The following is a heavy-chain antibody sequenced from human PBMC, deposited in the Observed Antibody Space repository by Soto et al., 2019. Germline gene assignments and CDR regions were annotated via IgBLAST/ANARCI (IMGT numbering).Heavy chain of an antibody. Sequence: QVQLQQWGAGLLKPSETLSLTCAVSGGSSSGYHWSWIRQPPGKGLEWIGEINHSGSTNYNASLKSRVTISVDTSKNQFSLKLSSVTAADTAVYYSARVLWGSSWYSSGFDYWGQGTLVTVSS. CDR3: ARVLWGSSWYSSGFDY. D-gene: IGHD6-13*01. J-gene: IGHJ4*02. CDR2: INHSGST. V-gene: IGHV4-34*01. CDR1: GGSSSGYH.